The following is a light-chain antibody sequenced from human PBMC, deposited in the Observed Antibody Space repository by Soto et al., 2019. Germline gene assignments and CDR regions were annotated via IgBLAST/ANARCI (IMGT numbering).Light chain of an antibody. V-gene: IGKV3-20*01. CDR2: GAS. J-gene: IGKJ1*01. Sequence: EIVLTQSPGTLSLSPGEGATLSCRAIQSVSTNFFAWYQQKPGQAPRLLIYGASTRATGIPDRFSGSGSGTDFTLTISRLEPEDFAVYYCQQYGRTSWTFGQGTKWIS. CDR1: QSVSTNF. CDR3: QQYGRTSWT.